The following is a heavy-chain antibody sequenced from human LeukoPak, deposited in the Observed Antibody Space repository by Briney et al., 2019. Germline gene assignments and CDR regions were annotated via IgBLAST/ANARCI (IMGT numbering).Heavy chain of an antibody. V-gene: IGHV1-2*06. CDR2: INPNSGGT. J-gene: IGHJ5*02. CDR1: GYTFIGYY. Sequence: ASVKVSCTASGYTFIGYYIHWVRQAPGQGLEWMGRINPNSGGTNYAQKFQGRVTMTRDTSISTAYMELSRLRSDDTAVYYCARDSYYYDSSGFEFDPWGQGTLVTVSS. CDR3: ARDSYYYDSSGFEFDP. D-gene: IGHD3-22*01.